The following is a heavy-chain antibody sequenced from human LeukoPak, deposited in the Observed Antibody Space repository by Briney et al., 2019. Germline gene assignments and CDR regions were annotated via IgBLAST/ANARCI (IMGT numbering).Heavy chain of an antibody. Sequence: PSETLSLTCTVSGGSISSYYWSWIRQPPGKGLEWIGNIYYSGSTNYNPSLKSRVTISVDTSKNQFSLKLSSVTAADTAVYYCARKSDDGATFDSWGQGTPVTVSS. D-gene: IGHD5-12*01. CDR2: IYYSGST. V-gene: IGHV4-59*01. CDR3: ARKSDDGATFDS. J-gene: IGHJ4*02. CDR1: GGSISSYY.